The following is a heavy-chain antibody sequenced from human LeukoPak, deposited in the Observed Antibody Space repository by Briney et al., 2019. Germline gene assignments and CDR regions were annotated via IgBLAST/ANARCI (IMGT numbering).Heavy chain of an antibody. CDR3: ARDRLWFITMIGGEIDY. V-gene: IGHV3-21*01. CDR1: GFTFSSYS. Sequence: GGSLRLSCAASGFTFSSYSMNWVRQAPGKGLEWVSSISSSSSYIYYADSVKGRFTIPRDNAKNSLYLQMNSLRAEDTAVYYCARDRLWFITMIGGEIDYWGQGTLVTVSS. J-gene: IGHJ4*02. CDR2: ISSSSSYI. D-gene: IGHD3-10*02.